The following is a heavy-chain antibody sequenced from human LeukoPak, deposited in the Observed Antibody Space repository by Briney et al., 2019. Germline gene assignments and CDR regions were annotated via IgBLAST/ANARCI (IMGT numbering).Heavy chain of an antibody. V-gene: IGHV3-23*01. J-gene: IGHJ4*02. Sequence: GGSLRLSCAASGFTFSSYAMSWVRQAPGKGLEWVSAISGSGGSTYYADPVKGRFTISRDNSKNTLYLQMNSLRAEDTAVYYCAKDPKLWFGESPFDYWGQGTLVTVSS. CDR2: ISGSGGST. CDR3: AKDPKLWFGESPFDY. D-gene: IGHD3-10*01. CDR1: GFTFSSYA.